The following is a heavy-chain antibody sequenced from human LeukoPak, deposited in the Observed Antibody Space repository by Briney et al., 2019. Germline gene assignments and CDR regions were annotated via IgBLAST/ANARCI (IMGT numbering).Heavy chain of an antibody. J-gene: IGHJ5*02. D-gene: IGHD5-18*01. CDR1: GGSFSGYY. CDR2: INHSGST. V-gene: IGHV4-34*01. Sequence: KSSETLSLTCAVYGGSFSGYYWSWIRQPPGKGLEWIGEINHSGSTNYNPSLKSRVTISVDTSKNRFSLKLSSVTAADTAVYYCARGRGYSYPTPKGGGWFDPWGQGTLVTVSS. CDR3: ARGRGYSYPTPKGGGWFDP.